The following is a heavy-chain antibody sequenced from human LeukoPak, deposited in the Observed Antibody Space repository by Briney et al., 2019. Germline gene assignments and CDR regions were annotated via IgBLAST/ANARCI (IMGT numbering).Heavy chain of an antibody. D-gene: IGHD6-13*01. CDR2: IYYSGST. CDR1: GGSLSSSSYY. CDR3: ARGGYSSRNWFDP. J-gene: IGHJ5*02. V-gene: IGHV4-39*07. Sequence: SETLSLTCTVSGGSLSSSSYYWGWVRQPPGRGLEWVGSIYYSGSTYYNPSLKSRVTISVDTSKNQFSLKLSSVTAADTAVYYCARGGYSSRNWFDPWGQGTLVTVSS.